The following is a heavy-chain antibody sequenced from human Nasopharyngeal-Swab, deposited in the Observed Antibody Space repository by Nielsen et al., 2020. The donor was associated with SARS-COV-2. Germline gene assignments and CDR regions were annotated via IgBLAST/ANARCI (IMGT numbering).Heavy chain of an antibody. CDR2: IYYSGST. V-gene: IGHV4-31*03. J-gene: IGHJ3*02. Sequence: SETLSLTCTVSGGSISSGGYYWSWIRQHPGKGLEWIGYIYYSGSTYYNPSLKSRVTISVATSKNQFLLNLSAVTAADTAVYYCARGRYCSGGSCDNDAFDIWGQGTMVTVSS. CDR3: ARGRYCSGGSCDNDAFDI. CDR1: GGSISSGGYY. D-gene: IGHD2-15*01.